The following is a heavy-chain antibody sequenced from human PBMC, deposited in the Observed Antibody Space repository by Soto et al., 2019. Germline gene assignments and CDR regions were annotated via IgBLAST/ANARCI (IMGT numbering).Heavy chain of an antibody. D-gene: IGHD2-2*01. CDR3: ARNQPGVSNWFDP. CDR1: GGTFSSYA. J-gene: IGHJ5*02. CDR2: IIPIFGTA. Sequence: ASVKVSCKASGGTFSSYAISWVRQAPGQGLEWMGGIIPIFGTANYAQKFQGRVTITADESTSTAYMELSSLRSEDTAVYYCARNQPGVSNWFDPWGQGTLVTVSS. V-gene: IGHV1-69*13.